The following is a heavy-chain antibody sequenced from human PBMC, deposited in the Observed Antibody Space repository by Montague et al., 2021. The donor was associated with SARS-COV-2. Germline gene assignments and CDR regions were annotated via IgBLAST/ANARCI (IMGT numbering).Heavy chain of an antibody. CDR3: ARSLDPSGTYYLPY. V-gene: IGHV4-38-2*01. J-gene: IGHJ4*02. CDR2: ISYIGKT. Sequence: SETLSLTCSVSGYSISSGYYWGWIRQPPGKGLEWVGCISYIGKTYYSPSLKSRLTISIDTPKNQFSLKLSSVTAADTAVYYCARSLDPSGTYYLPYWGQGTLVTVSS. D-gene: IGHD3-10*01. CDR1: GYSISSGYY.